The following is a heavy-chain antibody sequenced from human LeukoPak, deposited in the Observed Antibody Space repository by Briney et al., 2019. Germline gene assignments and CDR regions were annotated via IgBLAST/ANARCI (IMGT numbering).Heavy chain of an antibody. CDR2: IYDSGST. J-gene: IGHJ4*02. V-gene: IGHV4-59*01. Sequence: PSETLSLTCTVSGGSITNYYWSWIRQPPRKGLEWIGNIYDSGSTTYNPSLRSRVTISVHTSKNQFSLKLTSVTAADSAFYYCARVSQQYDFWSGYQGFHFDYWGQGTLVTVSS. CDR3: ARVSQQYDFWSGYQGFHFDY. CDR1: GGSITNYY. D-gene: IGHD3-3*01.